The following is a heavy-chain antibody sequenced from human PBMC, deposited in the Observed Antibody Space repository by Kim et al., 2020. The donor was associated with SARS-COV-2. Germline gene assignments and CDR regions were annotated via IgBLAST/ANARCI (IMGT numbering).Heavy chain of an antibody. CDR3: ARVTAARPRAYDY. CDR2: IYYSGST. Sequence: SETLSLTCTVSGGSVSSGSYYWSWIRQPPGKGLEWIGYIYYSGSTNYNPSLKSRATISVDTSKNQFSLKLSSVTAADTAVYYCARVTAARPRAYDYWGQGTLVTVSS. D-gene: IGHD6-6*01. J-gene: IGHJ4*02. CDR1: GGSVSSGSYY. V-gene: IGHV4-61*01.